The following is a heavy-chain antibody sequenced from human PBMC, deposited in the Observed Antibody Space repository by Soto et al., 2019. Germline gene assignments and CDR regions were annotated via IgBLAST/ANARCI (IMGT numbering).Heavy chain of an antibody. CDR2: ISSSSSYI. V-gene: IGHV3-21*01. J-gene: IGHJ6*02. CDR3: ARVGRRAVAVTYYYGMDV. CDR1: GFTFSSYS. D-gene: IGHD6-19*01. Sequence: GGSLRLSCAASGFTFSSYSMNWVRQAPGKGLEWVSSISSSSSYIYYADSVKGRFTISRDNAKNSLYLQMNSLRAEDTAVYYCARVGRRAVAVTYYYGMDVWGQGTTVTVSS.